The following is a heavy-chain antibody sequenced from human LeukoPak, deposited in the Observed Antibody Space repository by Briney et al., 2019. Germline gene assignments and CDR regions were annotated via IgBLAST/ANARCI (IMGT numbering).Heavy chain of an antibody. J-gene: IGHJ5*02. CDR3: ARAVNPQYCSSTSCLRGLFDP. CDR1: GGTFSSYA. V-gene: IGHV1-69*05. CDR2: IIPIFGTA. Sequence: GSSVKVSCKASGGTFSSYAISWVRQAPGQGLEWMGGIIPIFGTANYAQKFQGRVTITTDESTSTAYMELSSLRSEDTAVYYCARAVNPQYCSSTSCLRGLFDPWGQGTLVTVSS. D-gene: IGHD2-2*01.